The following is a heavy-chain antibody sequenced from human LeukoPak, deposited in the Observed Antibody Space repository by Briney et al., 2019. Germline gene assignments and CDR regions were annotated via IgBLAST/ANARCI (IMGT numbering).Heavy chain of an antibody. V-gene: IGHV3-30*03. CDR2: ISYDGSNK. J-gene: IGHJ3*02. D-gene: IGHD2-15*01. CDR3: ARDCTGGTCYDAFDI. CDR1: GFTFSSYG. Sequence: GGSLRLSCAASGFTFSSYGMHWVRQPPGKGLEWVTLISYDGSNKYYADSVKGRFTISRDNSKNTLYLQMNSLRAGDTAVYYCARDCTGGTCYDAFDIWGQGTMVTVSS.